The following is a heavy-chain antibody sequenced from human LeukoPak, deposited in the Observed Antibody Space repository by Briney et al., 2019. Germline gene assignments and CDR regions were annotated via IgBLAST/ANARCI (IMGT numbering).Heavy chain of an antibody. CDR1: GFTFSSYG. Sequence: GGSLILSCATSGFTFSSYGMHWVRQAPGKGLEWVAVISYDGSNKYYADSVKGRFTISRDNSKNTLYLQMNSLRGEDTAVYYCAREGTGDTRDPGPLDYWGQGTLVTVFS. D-gene: IGHD2-8*02. V-gene: IGHV3-30*03. CDR3: AREGTGDTRDPGPLDY. CDR2: ISYDGSNK. J-gene: IGHJ4*02.